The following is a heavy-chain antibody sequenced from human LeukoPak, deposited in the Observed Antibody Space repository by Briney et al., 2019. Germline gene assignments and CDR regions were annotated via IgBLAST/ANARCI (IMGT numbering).Heavy chain of an antibody. CDR1: GCTLSAFS. CDR3: ARSTLGDAFDI. Sequence: GGSLRLSCAASGCTLSAFSMTWVRQAPGKGLEWVSLIASNGGNTYYADSVKGRFTISRDNAKNTLYLQMNSLRAEDTAVYYCARSTLGDAFDIWGQGTMVTVSS. CDR2: IASNGGNT. J-gene: IGHJ3*02. D-gene: IGHD1-1*01. V-gene: IGHV3-23*01.